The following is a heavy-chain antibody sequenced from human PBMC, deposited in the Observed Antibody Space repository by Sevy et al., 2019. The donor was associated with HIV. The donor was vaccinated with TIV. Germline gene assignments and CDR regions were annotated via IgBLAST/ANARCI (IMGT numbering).Heavy chain of an antibody. J-gene: IGHJ4*02. Sequence: GGSLRLSCVASGFTFSDAHMNWVLLGPGKGLEWMSYISDDQTTVYYAGSVRGRFIVSRDNSKNSLYLQMNNLRDDDTAVYYCATAANWGWGLTTGWGQGTLVTVSS. CDR1: GFTFSDAH. D-gene: IGHD7-27*01. V-gene: IGHV3-11*04. CDR2: ISDDQTTV. CDR3: ATAANWGWGLTTG.